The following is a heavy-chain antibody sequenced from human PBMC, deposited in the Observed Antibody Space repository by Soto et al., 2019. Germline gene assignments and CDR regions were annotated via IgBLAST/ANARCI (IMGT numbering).Heavy chain of an antibody. D-gene: IGHD2-8*02. J-gene: IGHJ5*02. CDR2: ITPISGTP. CDR3: ARIYCSGGICFPNWVDP. CDR1: GGFFSSDA. V-gene: IGHV1-69*12. Sequence: QVQLVQSGSEVKKPGSSVKVSCKASGGFFSSDAISWVRQAPGQGLEWLGGITPISGTPKYAQKFQGRVTISADESTSPAYMDLSSLRFEDTAIYYCARIYCSGGICFPNWVDPWGQGTLVTVSS.